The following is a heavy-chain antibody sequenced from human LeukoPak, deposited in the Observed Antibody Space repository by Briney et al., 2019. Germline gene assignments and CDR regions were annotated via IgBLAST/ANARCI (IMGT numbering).Heavy chain of an antibody. D-gene: IGHD3-10*01. CDR3: AWFGELHYYYGMDV. J-gene: IGHJ6*02. V-gene: IGHV3-30-3*01. Sequence: GGSLRLSCAASGFTFSSYAMHWVRQAPGKGPEWVAVISYDGSNKYYADSVKGRFTISRDNSKNTLYLQMNSLRAEDTAVYYCAWFGELHYYYGMDVWGQGTTVTVSS. CDR1: GFTFSSYA. CDR2: ISYDGSNK.